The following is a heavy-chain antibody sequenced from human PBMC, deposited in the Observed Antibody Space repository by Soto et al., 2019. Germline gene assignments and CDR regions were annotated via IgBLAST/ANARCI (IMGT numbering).Heavy chain of an antibody. Sequence: SDTLSLTCAVSGGSISSGGYSWSWIRQPPGKGLEWIGYIYHSGSTYYNPSLKSRVTISVDRSKNQFSLKLSSVTAADTAVYYCARGSYSSSSGYGMDVWGQGTTVTVSS. CDR3: ARGSYSSSSGYGMDV. J-gene: IGHJ6*02. CDR2: IYHSGST. V-gene: IGHV4-30-2*01. D-gene: IGHD6-13*01. CDR1: GGSISSGGYS.